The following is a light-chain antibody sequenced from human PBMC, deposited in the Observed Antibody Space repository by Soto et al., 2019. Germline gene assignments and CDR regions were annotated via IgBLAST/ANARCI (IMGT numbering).Light chain of an antibody. CDR3: QQLDTYPLT. CDR1: QGVNSY. J-gene: IGKJ4*01. Sequence: DIQLTQSPAFLSASVGDRVTVTCRASQGVNSYLAWYQQKPGKAPQLLIYTASTLQSEVPSRFSGSGSGTEFTLTITSLQPEDFAAYYCQQLDTYPLTFGGGTKVEIK. CDR2: TAS. V-gene: IGKV1-9*01.